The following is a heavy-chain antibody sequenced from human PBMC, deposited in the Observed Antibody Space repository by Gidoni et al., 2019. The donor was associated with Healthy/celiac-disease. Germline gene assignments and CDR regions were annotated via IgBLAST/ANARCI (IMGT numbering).Heavy chain of an antibody. CDR3: AKITSAGSHPYYYYYYMDV. J-gene: IGHJ6*03. Sequence: EVQLLESGGGLVQPGGSLRLSCAASGFTFSSYAMSWVRQAPGKGLEWVSAISGSGGSTYYADSVKGRFTISRDNSKNTLYLQMNSLRAEDTAVYYCAKITSAGSHPYYYYYYMDVWGKGTTVTVSS. CDR1: GFTFSSYA. V-gene: IGHV3-23*01. CDR2: ISGSGGST. D-gene: IGHD3-10*01.